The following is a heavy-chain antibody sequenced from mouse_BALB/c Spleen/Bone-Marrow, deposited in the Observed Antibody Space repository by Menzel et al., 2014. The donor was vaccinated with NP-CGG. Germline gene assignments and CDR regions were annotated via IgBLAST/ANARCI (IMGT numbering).Heavy chain of an antibody. V-gene: IGHV5-6-3*01. Sequence: EVNLLESGGGLVQPGGALKLSCAASGFTFSWFGMSWVRQTPDKRLELVATINSNGGSTYYPDSVKGRFTISRDNAKNTLYLQMSSLKSEDTAMYYCARGLDYGNYGPGFAYWGQGPLVTVSA. D-gene: IGHD2-1*01. CDR1: GFTFSWFG. J-gene: IGHJ3*01. CDR2: INSNGGST. CDR3: ARGLDYGNYGPGFAY.